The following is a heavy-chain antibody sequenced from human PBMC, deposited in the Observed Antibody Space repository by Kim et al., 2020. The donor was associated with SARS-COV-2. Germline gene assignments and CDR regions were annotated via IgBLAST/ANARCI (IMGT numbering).Heavy chain of an antibody. V-gene: IGHV3-23*01. Sequence: GGSLRLSCEASGFTLSSYSMSWVRQAPGKGLEWVATSSGSGGTTYYADSVKGRFTISRDNAKSTLYLQMNSLRAEDTAVYYCAPLGYSAGRWRDWGQGTLVAVST. CDR2: SSGSGGTT. J-gene: IGHJ1*01. CDR1: GFTLSSYS. CDR3: APLGYSAGRWRD. D-gene: IGHD6-19*01.